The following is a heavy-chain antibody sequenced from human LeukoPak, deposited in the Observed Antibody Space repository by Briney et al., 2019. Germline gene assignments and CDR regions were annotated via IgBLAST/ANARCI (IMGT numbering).Heavy chain of an antibody. V-gene: IGHV4-34*01. CDR1: GGSFSGYY. CDR2: INHSGST. J-gene: IGHJ4*02. Sequence: SETLSLTCAVYGGSFSGYYWSWIRQPPGKGLEWIGEINHSGSTNYNPSLKSRVTMSVDTSKNQFSLKLSSVTAADTAVYYCARGVGSSGWYPYWGQGTLVTVSS. CDR3: ARGVGSSGWYPY. D-gene: IGHD6-19*01.